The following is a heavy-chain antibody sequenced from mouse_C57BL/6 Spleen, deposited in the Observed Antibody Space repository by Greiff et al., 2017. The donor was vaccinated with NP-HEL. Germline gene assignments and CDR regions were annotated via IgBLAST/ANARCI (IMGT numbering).Heavy chain of an antibody. V-gene: IGHV1-53*01. Sequence: QVQLQQPGTELVKPGASVKLSCKASGYTFTSYWMHWVKQRPGQGLEWIGNINPSNGGTNYNEKFKSKATLTVDKSSSTAYMQLSSLTSEDSAVYYGARGGGYYGSSYGDFDYWGQGTTLTVSS. D-gene: IGHD1-1*01. CDR1: GYTFTSYW. CDR3: ARGGGYYGSSYGDFDY. CDR2: INPSNGGT. J-gene: IGHJ2*01.